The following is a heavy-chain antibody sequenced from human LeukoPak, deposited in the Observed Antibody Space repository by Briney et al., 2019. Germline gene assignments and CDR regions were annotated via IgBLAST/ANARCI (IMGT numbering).Heavy chain of an antibody. D-gene: IGHD3-9*01. Sequence: ASVKVSCKASGYTFTGYYMHWVRQAPGQGLEWMGWINPNSGGTNYAQKFQGRVTMTRDTSISTAYMELSRLRSDDTAVYYCARDHYDILTGYLNWFDPWGQGTLVTVSS. V-gene: IGHV1-2*02. CDR1: GYTFTGYY. CDR3: ARDHYDILTGYLNWFDP. CDR2: INPNSGGT. J-gene: IGHJ5*02.